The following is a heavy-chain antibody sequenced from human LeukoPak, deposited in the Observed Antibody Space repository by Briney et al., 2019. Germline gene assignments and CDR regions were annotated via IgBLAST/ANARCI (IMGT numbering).Heavy chain of an antibody. CDR3: ARGDRDYGGNSWAYYYYYGMDV. J-gene: IGHJ6*02. D-gene: IGHD4-23*01. Sequence: SETLSLTCTVSGGSISSYYWSWIRQPPGKGLEWIGYISYNGNTNHNPSLKSRVTISIDTSKNQFPLKLSSVTAADTAVYYCARGDRDYGGNSWAYYYYYGMDVWGQGTTVTVSS. CDR1: GGSISSYY. CDR2: ISYNGNT. V-gene: IGHV4-59*01.